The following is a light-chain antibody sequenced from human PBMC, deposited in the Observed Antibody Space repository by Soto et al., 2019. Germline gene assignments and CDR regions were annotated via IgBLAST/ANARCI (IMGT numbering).Light chain of an antibody. CDR2: EVT. V-gene: IGLV2-8*01. CDR1: SSDVGAYNY. CDR3: SSFASSNTWV. J-gene: IGLJ3*02. Sequence: QSLLTQPPSASGSPGQSVTISCTGTSSDVGAYNYVSWYQQHAGKAPKLVIYEVTKRPSGVPDRFSGSKSANTASLTVSGLQAEDEADYYCSSFASSNTWVFGGGTQLTVL.